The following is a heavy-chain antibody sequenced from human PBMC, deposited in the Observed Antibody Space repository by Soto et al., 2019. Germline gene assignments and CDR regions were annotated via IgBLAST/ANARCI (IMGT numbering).Heavy chain of an antibody. CDR2: IKTDGSEK. CDR1: GFTFSDYW. Sequence: EVQLVESGGGLVQPGGSLRLSCAASGFTFSDYWMSWVRQAPGKGLECVANIKTDGSEKYYVDPVKGRFTISRDNAKNSLYLQMNSLRAXXTAXXYCASSMGRGGNDYWGQGTLVTVSS. J-gene: IGHJ4*02. D-gene: IGHD3-10*01. CDR3: ASSMGRGGNDY. V-gene: IGHV3-7*02.